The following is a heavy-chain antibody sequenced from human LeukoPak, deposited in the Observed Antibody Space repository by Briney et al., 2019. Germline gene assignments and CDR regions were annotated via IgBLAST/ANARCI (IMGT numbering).Heavy chain of an antibody. Sequence: SETLSLICNVSGGTFSSTTYYWGWVRQPPGMELEGIGSVYYRGSTFYNPFLEGRATISVDASKNQASLRLNSGTAADTAVYYCAGESSGYYDFDYWGQGTLATVSS. D-gene: IGHD3-22*01. CDR3: AGESSGYYDFDY. CDR2: VYYRGST. J-gene: IGHJ4*02. V-gene: IGHV4-39*07. CDR1: GGTFSSTTYY.